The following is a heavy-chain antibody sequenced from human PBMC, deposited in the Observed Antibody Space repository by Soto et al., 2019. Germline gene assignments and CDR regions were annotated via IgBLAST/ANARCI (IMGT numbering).Heavy chain of an antibody. V-gene: IGHV1-18*01. Sequence: QVQLVQSGGEVKKPGASVKVSCKASGYTFTIYGINWVRQAPGQGLEWMGWISPDNGNTNYAQKLQVIVTMTTDTSTSTAYMELRSLRSDDTAVYYCARALGYSGYAGMDVWGQGTTVTVSS. CDR3: ARALGYSGYAGMDV. D-gene: IGHD5-12*01. CDR1: GYTFTIYG. CDR2: ISPDNGNT. J-gene: IGHJ6*02.